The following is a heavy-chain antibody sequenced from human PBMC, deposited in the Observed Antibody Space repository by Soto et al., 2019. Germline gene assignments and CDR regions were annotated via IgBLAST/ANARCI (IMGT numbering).Heavy chain of an antibody. CDR1: GGSISGGVYY. D-gene: IGHD6-13*01. V-gene: IGHV4-31*03. Sequence: SETLSLTCTVSGGSISGGVYYWSWIRQHPGKGLEWIGYIYYSGITYYNPSLKSRVTISVDTSKNQFSLKLSSVTAADTAVYYCARDSSRCFDYWGQGTWVTVSS. J-gene: IGHJ4*02. CDR3: ARDSSRCFDY. CDR2: IYYSGIT.